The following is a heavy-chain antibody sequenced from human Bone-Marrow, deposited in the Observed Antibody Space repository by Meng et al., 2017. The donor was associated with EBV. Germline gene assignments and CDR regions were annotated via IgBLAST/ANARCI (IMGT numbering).Heavy chain of an antibody. CDR3: ASGYYDSSGYYFDY. Sequence: EVQLVESGGXLVKPGGSRXLSWAASGFTFSSYSMNWVRQAPGKGLEWVSSISSSSSYIYYADSVKGRFTISRDNAKNSLYLQMNSLRAEDTAVYYCASGYYDSSGYYFDYWGQGTLVTVSS. CDR2: ISSSSSYI. V-gene: IGHV3-21*01. CDR1: GFTFSSYS. J-gene: IGHJ4*02. D-gene: IGHD3-22*01.